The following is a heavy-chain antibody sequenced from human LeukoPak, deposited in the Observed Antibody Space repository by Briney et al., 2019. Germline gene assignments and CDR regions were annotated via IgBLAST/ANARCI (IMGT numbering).Heavy chain of an antibody. J-gene: IGHJ4*02. CDR3: ASSSSYDY. V-gene: IGHV3-21*01. Sequence: GGPLRLSCAASGFTFSSYSMNWVRQAPGKGLEWVSSISSGSSFIYYADSVKGRFTISRDNAKNSLYLQMNSLRAEDTAVYYCASSSSYDYWGRGTLVTVSS. CDR2: ISSGSSFI. CDR1: GFTFSSYS. D-gene: IGHD6-6*01.